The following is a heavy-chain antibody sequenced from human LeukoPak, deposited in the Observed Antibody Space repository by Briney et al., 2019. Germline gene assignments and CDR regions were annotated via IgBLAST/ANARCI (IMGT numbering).Heavy chain of an antibody. J-gene: IGHJ3*02. V-gene: IGHV3-23*01. CDR3: AKGKTYLDAFDI. CDR1: GFTFSSYA. D-gene: IGHD3-10*01. CDR2: ISGSSGSS. Sequence: GGSLRLSCAASGFTFSSYAMSWVRQAPGKGPEWVSAISGSSGSSYYADSVKGRFTISRDNSKNTLYLQMSSLRAEDTAVYYRAKGKTYLDAFDIWGQGTMVTVSS.